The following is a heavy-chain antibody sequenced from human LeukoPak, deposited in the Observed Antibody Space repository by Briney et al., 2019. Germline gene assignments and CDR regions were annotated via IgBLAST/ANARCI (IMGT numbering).Heavy chain of an antibody. V-gene: IGHV3-48*01. CDR2: ISARGTTI. CDR3: ARDQGEQWLVVGFDY. J-gene: IGHJ4*02. Sequence: GGSLRLSCAASGFTFSTYSMNWVRQAPGKGLEWLSYISARGTTIYYADSLKGRLTISRDNAKNALYLQMNSLRAEDTAVYYCARDQGEQWLVVGFDYWGQGTLVTVSS. CDR1: GFTFSTYS. D-gene: IGHD6-19*01.